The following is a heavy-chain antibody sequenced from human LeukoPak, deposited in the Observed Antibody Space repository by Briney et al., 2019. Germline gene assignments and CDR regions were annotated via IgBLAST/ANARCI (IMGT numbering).Heavy chain of an antibody. D-gene: IGHD3-10*01. CDR2: ISSSSSYI. CDR3: ARGSRGVLDY. Sequence: TGGSLRLSCAASGFTFSSYSMNWVRQAPGKGLEWVSSISSSSSYIYYADSVKGRFTISRDNAKNSLYLQMNSLRAEDTAVYYCARGSRGVLDYWGQGTLVTVSS. V-gene: IGHV3-21*01. CDR1: GFTFSSYS. J-gene: IGHJ4*02.